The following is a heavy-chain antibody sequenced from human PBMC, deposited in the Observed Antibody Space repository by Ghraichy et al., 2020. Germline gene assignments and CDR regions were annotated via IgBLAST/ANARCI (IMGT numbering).Heavy chain of an antibody. CDR2: IGTGRET. D-gene: IGHD5-12*01. J-gene: IGHJ6*02. CDR3: TRGDYSGYVRGTSFGMDV. V-gene: IGHV3-13*01. Sequence: GESLNISCAASGFMFSNYDMHWVRQVPGKGLEWVSGIGTGRETYYPVSVKGRFTISRDNAKNSLYLQMNSLRAGDTAVYYCTRGDYSGYVRGTSFGMDVWGQGTAVSVSS. CDR1: GFMFSNYD.